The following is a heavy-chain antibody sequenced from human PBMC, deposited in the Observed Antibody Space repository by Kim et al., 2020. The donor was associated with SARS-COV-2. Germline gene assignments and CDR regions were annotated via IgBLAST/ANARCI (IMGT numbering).Heavy chain of an antibody. V-gene: IGHV3-72*01. Sequence: GGSLRLSCAASGFTFSDYYMDWVRQAPGRGLEWVGRSRNKANSYTTEYAASVKGRFTISRDDSKNSLYLQMNSLKTEDTAVYYCARTYRSGFDYWGQGTLVTVSS. CDR2: SRNKANSYTT. D-gene: IGHD6-19*01. J-gene: IGHJ4*02. CDR3: ARTYRSGFDY. CDR1: GFTFSDYY.